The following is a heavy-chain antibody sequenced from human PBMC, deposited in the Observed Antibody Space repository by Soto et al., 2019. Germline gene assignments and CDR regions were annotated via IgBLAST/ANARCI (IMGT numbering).Heavy chain of an antibody. J-gene: IGHJ4*02. CDR2: IYYSGST. Sequence: SETLSLTCTVSGCSISSYYWSWIRQPPGKGLEWIGYIYYSGSTNYNPSLKSRVTISVDTSKNQFSLKLSSVTAADTAVYYCAGHRVGGVPFGYWGQGTLVTVSS. V-gene: IGHV4-59*08. CDR1: GCSISSYY. D-gene: IGHD3-16*01. CDR3: AGHRVGGVPFGY.